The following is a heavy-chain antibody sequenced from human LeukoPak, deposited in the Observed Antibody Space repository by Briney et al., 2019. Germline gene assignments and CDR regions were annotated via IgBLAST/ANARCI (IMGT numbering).Heavy chain of an antibody. J-gene: IGHJ6*02. CDR1: GYTFTSYD. V-gene: IGHV1-8*01. CDR2: MNPNSGNT. CDR3: ARLRYHYDFWSGYQGYYGMDV. Sequence: ASVTVSCTASGYTFTSYDINWVRQATGQGLEWMGWMNPNSGNTGYAQEFQGRVTMTRNTSISTAYMELSSLRSEDTAVYYCARLRYHYDFWSGYQGYYGMDVWGQGTTVTVSS. D-gene: IGHD3-3*01.